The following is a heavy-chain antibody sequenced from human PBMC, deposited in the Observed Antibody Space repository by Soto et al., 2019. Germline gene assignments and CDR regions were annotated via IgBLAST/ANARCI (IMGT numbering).Heavy chain of an antibody. Sequence: GGSLRLSCAASGFTFSSYWMHWVRQAPGKGLVWVSRINSDGSSTSYADSVKGRFTISRDNAKNTLYLQMNSLRSEDTAVYYCAADRRPHYYYYMDVWGKGTTVTVSS. CDR1: GFTFSSYW. CDR2: INSDGSST. CDR3: AADRRPHYYYYMDV. J-gene: IGHJ6*03. V-gene: IGHV3-74*01.